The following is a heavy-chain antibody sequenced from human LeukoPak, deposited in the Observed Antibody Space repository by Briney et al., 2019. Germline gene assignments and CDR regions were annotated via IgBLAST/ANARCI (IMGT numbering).Heavy chain of an antibody. V-gene: IGHV3-21*01. CDR1: GFNVNSTY. J-gene: IGHJ4*02. Sequence: PGGSLRLSCVASGFNVNSTYMNWVRQAPGKGLEWVSSISSSSSYIYYADSVKGRFTISRDNAKNSLYLQMNSLRAEDTAVYYCARGPRGIVATALDYWGQGTLVTVSS. CDR2: ISSSSSYI. D-gene: IGHD5-12*01. CDR3: ARGPRGIVATALDY.